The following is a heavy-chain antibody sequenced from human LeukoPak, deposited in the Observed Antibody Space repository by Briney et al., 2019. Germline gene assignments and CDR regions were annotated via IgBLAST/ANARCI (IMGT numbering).Heavy chain of an antibody. V-gene: IGHV3-21*01. CDR3: ARDLRTVTDYYYYYMDV. D-gene: IGHD4-11*01. Sequence: GGSLRLSCAASGFTFSSYSMNWVRQAPGKGLEWVSSISSSSSYIYYADSVKGRFTISRDNAKNSLYLQMNSLRAEDTAVYYCARDLRTVTDYYYYYMDVWGKGTTVTVSS. CDR2: ISSSSSYI. CDR1: GFTFSSYS. J-gene: IGHJ6*03.